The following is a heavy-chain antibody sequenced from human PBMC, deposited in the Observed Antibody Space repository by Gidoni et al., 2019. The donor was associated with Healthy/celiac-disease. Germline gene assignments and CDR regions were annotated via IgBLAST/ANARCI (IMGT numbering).Heavy chain of an antibody. CDR3: ARDRIAAAGPPYYGMDV. CDR2: ISRSSSYI. CDR1: GFTFSSYS. Sequence: EVQLVESGGGLVKPGGSLRLSCAASGFTFSSYSMNWVRQAPGKGLEWVSSISRSSSYIYYADSVKGRFTISRDNAKNSLYLQMNSLRAEDTAVYYCARDRIAAAGPPYYGMDVWGQGTTVTVSS. V-gene: IGHV3-21*01. D-gene: IGHD6-13*01. J-gene: IGHJ6*02.